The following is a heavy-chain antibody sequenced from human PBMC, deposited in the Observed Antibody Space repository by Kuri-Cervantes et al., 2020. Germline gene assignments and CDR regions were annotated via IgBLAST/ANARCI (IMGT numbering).Heavy chain of an antibody. Sequence: SLKISCAASGFTFDDYAMHWVRQAPGKGLEWVSGISWNSGSIGYADSVKGRFTISRDNSKNTLYLQMNSLRAEDTAVYYCARGSDSSSWYWGTGYYYYYGMDVWGQGTTVTVSS. CDR2: ISWNSGSI. V-gene: IGHV3-9*01. CDR1: GFTFDDYA. D-gene: IGHD6-13*01. J-gene: IGHJ6*02. CDR3: ARGSDSSSWYWGTGYYYYYGMDV.